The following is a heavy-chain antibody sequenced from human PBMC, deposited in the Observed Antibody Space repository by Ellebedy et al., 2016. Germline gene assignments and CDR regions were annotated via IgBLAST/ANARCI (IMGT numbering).Heavy chain of an antibody. CDR2: IYYNGNT. V-gene: IGHV4-31*03. J-gene: IGHJ5*02. CDR3: ARGSHRENSYGLLWFDP. CDR1: GGSISSGGYY. D-gene: IGHD5-18*01. Sequence: SETLSLXXTVSGGSISSGGYYWSWIRQHPGKGLEWIGYIYYNGNTYYNPSLKSRVTISVDTSKNQFSLKLSSVTAADTAVYYCARGSHRENSYGLLWFDPWGQGTLVTVSS.